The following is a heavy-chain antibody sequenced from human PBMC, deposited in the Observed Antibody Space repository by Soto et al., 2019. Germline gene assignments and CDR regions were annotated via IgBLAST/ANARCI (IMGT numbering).Heavy chain of an antibody. CDR2: VYHNGGA. J-gene: IGHJ5*01. Sequence: SETLSLTCTVSGVSIHNSHSFWAWIRQPPGKGLQFIASVYHNGGAHYNSSLKSRVTISVDTANNQVSLRMRSLTAADTAFYYCGRVVEGATRHTDPDSWGQGILGTVSS. CDR3: GRVVEGATRHTDPDS. D-gene: IGHD2-21*01. V-gene: IGHV4-39*01. CDR1: GVSIHNSHSF.